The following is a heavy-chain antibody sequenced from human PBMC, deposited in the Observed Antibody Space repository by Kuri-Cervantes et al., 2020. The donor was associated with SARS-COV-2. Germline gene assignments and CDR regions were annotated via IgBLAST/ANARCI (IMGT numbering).Heavy chain of an antibody. CDR1: GFTFSSYA. J-gene: IGHJ4*02. CDR2: ISGSGGST. CDR3: ARGVQLWSSYFDY. Sequence: GGSLRLSCAASGFTFSSYAMSWVRQAPGKGLEWVSAISGSGGSTYYADSVKGRFTISRDNSKNTLYLQMNSLRAEDTAVYYCARGVQLWSSYFDYWGQGTLVTVSS. V-gene: IGHV3-23*01. D-gene: IGHD5-18*01.